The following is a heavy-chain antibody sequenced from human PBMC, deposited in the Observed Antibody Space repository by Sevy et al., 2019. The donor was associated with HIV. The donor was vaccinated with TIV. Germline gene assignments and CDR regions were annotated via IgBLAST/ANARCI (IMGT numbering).Heavy chain of an antibody. CDR3: ARYNFWSGHYDYFDY. CDR1: GGSISSHY. J-gene: IGHJ4*02. CDR2: IDTSGGT. Sequence: SETLSLTCSVSGGSISSHYWSWIRQPAGEGLEWIGRIDTSGGTTYNPSLKTRVTMSIDTSKNQFSLRLRSVTAADTAVYYCARYNFWSGHYDYFDYWGPRALVTVSS. D-gene: IGHD3-3*01. V-gene: IGHV4-4*07.